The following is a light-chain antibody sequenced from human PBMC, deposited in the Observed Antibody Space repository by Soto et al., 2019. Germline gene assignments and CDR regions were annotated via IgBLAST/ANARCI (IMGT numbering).Light chain of an antibody. CDR3: QQRSNWPRT. Sequence: EIVLTQSPATLSLSPGERATLFCRASQSVSSYLAWYQQKPDQAPRLLIYDASNRATGIPARFSGSGSGTDFTLTISSLEPEDFAVYYCQQRSNWPRTFGPGTKVDIK. V-gene: IGKV3-11*01. CDR2: DAS. CDR1: QSVSSY. J-gene: IGKJ3*01.